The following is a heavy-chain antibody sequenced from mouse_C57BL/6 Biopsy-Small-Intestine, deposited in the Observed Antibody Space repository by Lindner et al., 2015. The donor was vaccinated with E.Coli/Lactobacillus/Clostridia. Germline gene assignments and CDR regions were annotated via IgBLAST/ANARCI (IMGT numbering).Heavy chain of an antibody. CDR1: GYTFTSYW. CDR3: ARGYRYGDY. V-gene: IGHV1S61*01. D-gene: IGHD2-14*01. CDR2: IYPGSSST. J-gene: IGHJ2*01. Sequence: VQLQESGAELVKPGASVKLSCKASGYTFTSYWINWVKQRPGQGLEWIGNIYPGSSSTNYNEKFKSKATLTVDTSSSTAYMQLSSLTSDDSAVYYCARGYRYGDYWGQGTTLTVSS.